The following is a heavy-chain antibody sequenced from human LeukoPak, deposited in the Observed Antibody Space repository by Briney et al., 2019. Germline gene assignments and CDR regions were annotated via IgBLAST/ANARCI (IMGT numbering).Heavy chain of an antibody. Sequence: SETLSLTCTVSGGSISNYYWNWIRQPPGKGLEFIGYIYYRGSTTYSPSLKSRVTISVDTSKNQFSLKLISVTAADTAVYYCARRVYSSGWYYFDYWGQGTLVTVSS. CDR1: GGSISNYY. CDR3: ARRVYSSGWYYFDY. J-gene: IGHJ4*02. CDR2: IYYRGST. D-gene: IGHD6-19*01. V-gene: IGHV4-59*08.